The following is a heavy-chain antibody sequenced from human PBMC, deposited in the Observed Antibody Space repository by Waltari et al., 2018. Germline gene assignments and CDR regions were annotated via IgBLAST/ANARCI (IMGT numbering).Heavy chain of an antibody. CDR2: INPNSGGT. D-gene: IGHD2-2*01. CDR3: ARRKGYCTSSTCPPVQGYFGY. V-gene: IGHV1-2*02. CDR1: GYMFTNYY. J-gene: IGHJ4*02. Sequence: QVQLVQSGAEVKKPGASVKIACKASGYMFTNYYMYWVRQAPGQGLEWMGWINPNSGGTNHAQKFQGRVTLTRDTSISTGYMELTRLRSDDTAVYFCARRKGYCTSSTCPPVQGYFGYWGQGTLVTVSS.